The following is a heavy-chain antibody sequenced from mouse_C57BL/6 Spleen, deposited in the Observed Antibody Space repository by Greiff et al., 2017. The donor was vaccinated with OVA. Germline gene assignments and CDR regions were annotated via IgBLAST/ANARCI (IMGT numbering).Heavy chain of an antibody. D-gene: IGHD1-1*02. V-gene: IGHV1-53*01. Sequence: VQLQQPGTELVKPGASVKLSCKASGYTFTSYWMHWVKQRPGQGLEWIGNINPSNGGTNYNEKFKSKATLTVDKSSSTAYMQLSSLTSEDSAVYYCARGGWEAYWYFDVWGTGTTVTVSS. CDR2: INPSNGGT. CDR1: GYTFTSYW. CDR3: ARGGWEAYWYFDV. J-gene: IGHJ1*03.